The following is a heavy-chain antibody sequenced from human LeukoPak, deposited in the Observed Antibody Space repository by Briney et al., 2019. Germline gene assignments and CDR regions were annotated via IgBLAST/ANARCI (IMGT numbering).Heavy chain of an antibody. V-gene: IGHV3-15*01. CDR3: TTNWFGELSYFDY. Sequence: GGSLRLSCAASGFTFSNAWMSGVRQAPGKGLEWVGRIKSKTDGGTTDYAAPVKGRFTISRDDSKNTLYLQMNSLKTEDTAVYYCTTNWFGELSYFDYWGQGTLVTVSS. CDR2: IKSKTDGGTT. J-gene: IGHJ4*02. D-gene: IGHD3-10*01. CDR1: GFTFSNAW.